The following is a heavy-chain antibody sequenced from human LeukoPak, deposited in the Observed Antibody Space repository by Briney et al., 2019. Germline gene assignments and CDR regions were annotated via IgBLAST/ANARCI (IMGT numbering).Heavy chain of an antibody. CDR1: GGSISSYY. J-gene: IGHJ3*02. CDR2: IYYSGST. CDR3: ARDGVLWFGESDAFDI. V-gene: IGHV4-59*01. Sequence: PSETLSLTCTVSGGSISSYYWSWIRQPPGKGLQWIGYIYYSGSTNYNPSLKSRVTISVDTSKNQFSLKLSSVTAADTAVYYCARDGVLWFGESDAFDIWGQGTMVTVSS. D-gene: IGHD3-10*01.